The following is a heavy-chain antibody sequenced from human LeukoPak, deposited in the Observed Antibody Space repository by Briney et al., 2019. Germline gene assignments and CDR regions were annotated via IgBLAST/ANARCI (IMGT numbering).Heavy chain of an antibody. CDR3: ARVKGVVTAILDY. CDR1: GGSISSYY. Sequence: SSETLSLTCTVSGGSISSYYWSWIRQPPGKGLEWIGYIYYSGSTNYNPSLKSRVTISVDTSKNQFSLKLISVTAADTAVYYCARVKGVVTAILDYWGQGTLVTVSS. J-gene: IGHJ4*02. D-gene: IGHD2-21*02. V-gene: IGHV4-59*01. CDR2: IYYSGST.